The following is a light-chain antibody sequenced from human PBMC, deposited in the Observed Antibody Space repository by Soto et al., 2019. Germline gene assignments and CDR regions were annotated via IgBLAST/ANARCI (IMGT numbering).Light chain of an antibody. CDR1: QSISSY. V-gene: IGKV1-39*01. CDR2: AAS. Sequence: DIQMTQSPSSLSASVGDRVTITCRASQSISSYLSWYQQKPGKAPKLLICAASSLQSGVPSRFSGSGSGTEFTLTISSLQPEDSATYYCQQTYSTLGTFGQGTKLEIK. J-gene: IGKJ2*01. CDR3: QQTYSTLGT.